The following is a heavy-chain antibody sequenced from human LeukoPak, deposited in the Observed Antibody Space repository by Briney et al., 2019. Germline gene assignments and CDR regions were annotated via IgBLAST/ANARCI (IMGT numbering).Heavy chain of an antibody. J-gene: IGHJ4*02. CDR3: VRDVAAYYYDTSGYGRLDY. D-gene: IGHD3-22*01. CDR1: GYTFNSYG. Sequence: ASVKVSCKASGYTFNSYGISWVRQAPGQGLEWMGWICAHKGNTNREQKIQDRITMTTDTSTSTAYMELRSLTSDDTAVYYCVRDVAAYYYDTSGYGRLDYWGQGTLVTVSS. V-gene: IGHV1-18*01. CDR2: ICAHKGNT.